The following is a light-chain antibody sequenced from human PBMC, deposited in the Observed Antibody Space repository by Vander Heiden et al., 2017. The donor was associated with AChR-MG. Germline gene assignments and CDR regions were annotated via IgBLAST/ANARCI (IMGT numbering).Light chain of an antibody. CDR2: GNS. Sequence: SLLPPPPPVSAAPGPSVPIPCTGNSSNIGAGYDVHWYQQLPGTQRNRRIVGNSSRPSGVPDRFSGYKSGTCASLEITGLQAEDEADYYCQYYDSRLSGWVFGTGNSVTVL. J-gene: IGLJ1*01. CDR3: QYYDSRLSGWV. V-gene: IGLV1-40*01. CDR1: SSNIGAGYD.